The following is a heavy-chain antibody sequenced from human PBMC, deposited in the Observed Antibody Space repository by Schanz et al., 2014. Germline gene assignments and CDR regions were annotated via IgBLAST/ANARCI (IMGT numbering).Heavy chain of an antibody. CDR3: TTFNNRDALYI. D-gene: IGHD1-20*01. CDR1: GFTFSEVY. CDR2: IENNANGATI. Sequence: EVRLVESGGGLVEPGGSLRLSCSGSGFTFSEVYMSWVRQAPGKGLEWVGRIENNANGATIDYAAPVKGRFTVSRDDSRNTLYLQMNTLRTDDTALYYCTTFNNRDALYIWGQGTMVSVSS. J-gene: IGHJ3*02. V-gene: IGHV3-15*04.